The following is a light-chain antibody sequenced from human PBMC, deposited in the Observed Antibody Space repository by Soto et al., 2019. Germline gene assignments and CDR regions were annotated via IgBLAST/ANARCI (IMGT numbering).Light chain of an antibody. CDR3: CSYAGSNTYVV. J-gene: IGLJ2*01. V-gene: IGLV2-23*02. Sequence: QSVLTQPASVSGSPGQSITISCTGTSSDVGAYNLVSWYQQYPGTAPKLMIYEVSKRPSGVSNRFSGSRSGNTASLTISGLQAEDEADYYCCSYAGSNTYVVFGGGTQLTVL. CDR2: EVS. CDR1: SSDVGAYNL.